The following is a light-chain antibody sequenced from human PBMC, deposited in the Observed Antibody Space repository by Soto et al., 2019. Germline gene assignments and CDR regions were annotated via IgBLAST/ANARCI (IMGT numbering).Light chain of an antibody. Sequence: DIVMTQSPLSLPVTPGEPASISCRSSQSLLDSNGNNYLDWYLQKSGKPPQLLIYLGSTRASGVPDRFSGSGSGTDFTLRISRVEAEDVGIYFCMQAIQAPRTFGLGTKVDI. CDR1: QSLLDSNGNNY. CDR2: LGS. V-gene: IGKV2-28*01. J-gene: IGKJ1*01. CDR3: MQAIQAPRT.